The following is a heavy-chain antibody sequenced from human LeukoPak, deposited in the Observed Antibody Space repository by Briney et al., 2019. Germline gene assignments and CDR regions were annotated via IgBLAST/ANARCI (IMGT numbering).Heavy chain of an antibody. Sequence: TGGSLRLSCAASGFTFSSYWMSWVRQAPGKGLEWVANIKQDGSEKYYVDSVKGRFTISRDNAKNSLYLQMNSLRAEDTAVYYCARDSSTWELSLFWFDPWGQGTLVTASS. J-gene: IGHJ5*02. CDR3: ARDSSTWELSLFWFDP. CDR2: IKQDGSEK. CDR1: GFTFSSYW. V-gene: IGHV3-7*01. D-gene: IGHD1-26*01.